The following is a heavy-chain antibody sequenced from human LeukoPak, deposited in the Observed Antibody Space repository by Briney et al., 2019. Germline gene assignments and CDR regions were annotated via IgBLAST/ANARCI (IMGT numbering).Heavy chain of an antibody. CDR1: GGSISSYY. CDR2: IYYRGSA. V-gene: IGHV4-59*08. J-gene: IGHJ4*02. D-gene: IGHD5-18*01. CDR3: ARHMRGFSYGPFDY. Sequence: PSETLSLTCTVSGGSISSYYWSWIRQPPGKGLEWVGYIYYRGSANYNPSLKSRVTISVDTSKFSLKLSSVTAADTAVYYCARHMRGFSYGPFDYWGQGTLVTVSS.